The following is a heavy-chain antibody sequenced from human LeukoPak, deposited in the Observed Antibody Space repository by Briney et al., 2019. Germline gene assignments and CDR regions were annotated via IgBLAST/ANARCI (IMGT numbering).Heavy chain of an antibody. CDR1: GYTFTSYG. CDR3: ARDFGINYGDYYYYYMDV. Sequence: GASVKVSCKASGYTFTSYGISWVRQAPGQGLEWMGWISAYNGNTNYAQKLQGRVTMTTDTSTSTAYMELRSLRSDDTAVYYCARDFGINYGDYYYYYMDVWGKGTTVTVSS. CDR2: ISAYNGNT. V-gene: IGHV1-18*01. D-gene: IGHD4-17*01. J-gene: IGHJ6*03.